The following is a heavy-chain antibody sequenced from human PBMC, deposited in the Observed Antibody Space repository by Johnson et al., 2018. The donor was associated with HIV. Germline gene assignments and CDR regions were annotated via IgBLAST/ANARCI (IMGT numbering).Heavy chain of an antibody. CDR3: CRVGPPQYDAFDK. D-gene: IGHD5-24*01. CDR2: ISWNSGSI. Sequence: QVQLVESGGGVVQPGRSLRLSCVASGFTFSSYGMHWVRQAPGKGLEWVSGISWNSGSIGYADSVKGRFTISRDNSKNTLFLQMNSLKTEDSAVYYCCRVGPPQYDAFDKWGQGTMVTVSS. V-gene: IGHV3-NL1*01. J-gene: IGHJ3*02. CDR1: GFTFSSYG.